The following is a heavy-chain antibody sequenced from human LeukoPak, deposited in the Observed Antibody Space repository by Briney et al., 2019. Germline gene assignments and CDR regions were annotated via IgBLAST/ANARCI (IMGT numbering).Heavy chain of an antibody. D-gene: IGHD2-15*01. V-gene: IGHV4-4*07. CDR3: ARDRVESSGYYYYYGMDV. CDR1: GASPNTYY. J-gene: IGHJ6*02. Sequence: PSETLSLTCTVSGASPNTYYWSWIRQPAGKGLEWLGRIYTSSGSTNYSPSLKSRVTISLDRSKNQFSLKLSSVTAADTAVYYCARDRVESSGYYYYYGMDVWSQGTTVTVSS. CDR2: IYTSSGST.